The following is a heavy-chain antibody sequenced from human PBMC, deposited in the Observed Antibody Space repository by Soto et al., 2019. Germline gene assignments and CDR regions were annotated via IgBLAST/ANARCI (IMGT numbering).Heavy chain of an antibody. D-gene: IGHD6-13*01. CDR3: AKDSEEAAGLHDY. V-gene: IGHV4-31*03. CDR1: GGSISSGTSY. J-gene: IGHJ4*02. Sequence: SETLSLTCTVSGGSISSGTSYWSWIRQHPGKGLEWIGYISYSGNTYYNPSLQSRITISVDTSKNQFSLKLSSVTAADTAVYYCAKDSEEAAGLHDYWGQGTLVTVSS. CDR2: ISYSGNT.